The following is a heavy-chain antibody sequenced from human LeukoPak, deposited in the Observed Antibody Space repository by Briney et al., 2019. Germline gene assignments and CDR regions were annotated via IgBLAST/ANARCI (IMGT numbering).Heavy chain of an antibody. Sequence: ASVKVSCKASGGTLSSYAISWVRQAPGQGLEWMGGIIPIFGTANYAQKFQGRVTITADESTSTAYMELSSLRSEDTAVYYCARGINYYDSSGYYLKDRYYFDYWGQGTLVTVSS. J-gene: IGHJ4*02. D-gene: IGHD3-22*01. CDR3: ARGINYYDSSGYYLKDRYYFDY. CDR2: IIPIFGTA. CDR1: GGTLSSYA. V-gene: IGHV1-69*01.